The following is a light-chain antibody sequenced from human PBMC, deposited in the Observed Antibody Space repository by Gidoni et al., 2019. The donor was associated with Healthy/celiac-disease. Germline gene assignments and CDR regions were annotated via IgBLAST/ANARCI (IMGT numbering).Light chain of an antibody. J-gene: IGKJ2*01. Sequence: DIKMTQSPSSMSASVGDRVTITCQASQDISTYLHWYQQKPGKAPKLLIYDASNLETGVPPRFSGSGSGTDFTFTISSLQPEDIATYYCQQYDNLPSYTFXQXTKLEIK. CDR3: QQYDNLPSYT. V-gene: IGKV1-33*01. CDR1: QDISTY. CDR2: DAS.